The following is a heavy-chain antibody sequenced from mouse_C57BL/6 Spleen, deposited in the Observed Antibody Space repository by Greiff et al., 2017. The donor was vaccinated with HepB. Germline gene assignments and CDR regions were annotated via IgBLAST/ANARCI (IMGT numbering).Heavy chain of an antibody. J-gene: IGHJ2*01. CDR3: TRDYYGSYYFDY. Sequence: EVMLVESGAELVRPGASVKLSCTASGFNIKDYYMHWVKQRPEQGLEWIGRIDPEDGDTEYAPKFQGKATMTADTSSNTAYLQLSSLTSEDTAVYYCTRDYYGSYYFDYWGQGTTLTVSS. D-gene: IGHD1-1*01. V-gene: IGHV14-1*01. CDR1: GFNIKDYY. CDR2: IDPEDGDT.